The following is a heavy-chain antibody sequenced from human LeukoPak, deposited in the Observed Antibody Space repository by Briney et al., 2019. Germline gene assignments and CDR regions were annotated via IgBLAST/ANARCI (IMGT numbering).Heavy chain of an antibody. V-gene: IGHV4-38-2*01. D-gene: IGHD4-11*01. CDR3: ASSILGYSNLDY. J-gene: IGHJ4*02. Sequence: SETLSLTCAVSGYSISSGYYWGWIRQPPGKGLEWIGSIYHSGSTYYNPSLKSRVTISVDTSKNQFSLKLSSVTAADTAVYYCASSILGYSNLDYWGQGTLVTVSS. CDR1: GYSISSGYY. CDR2: IYHSGST.